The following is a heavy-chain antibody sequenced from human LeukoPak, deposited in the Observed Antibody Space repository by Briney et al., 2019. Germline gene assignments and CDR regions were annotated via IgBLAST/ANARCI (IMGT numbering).Heavy chain of an antibody. D-gene: IGHD2-15*01. V-gene: IGHV4-4*02. CDR1: GDSISSNNW. Sequence: SGTLSLTCAVSGDSISSNNWWSWVRQPPGKGLEWIAEIYHSGSTNYNPSLESRITLSVDKSNNQFSLNLRSATAADTAVYYCARGHGVVLGYFDCWGQGSLVTVSS. CDR3: ARGHGVVLGYFDC. J-gene: IGHJ4*02. CDR2: IYHSGST.